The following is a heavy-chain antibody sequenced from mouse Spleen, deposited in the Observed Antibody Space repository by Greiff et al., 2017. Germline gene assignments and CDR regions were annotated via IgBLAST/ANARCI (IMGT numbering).Heavy chain of an antibody. V-gene: IGHV10-1*01. CDR1: GFSFNTYA. CDR3: VREDFLRQYYFDY. CDR2: IRSKSNNYAT. Sequence: EVQRVESGGGLVQPKGSLKLSCAASGFSFNTYAMNWVRQAPGKGLEWVARIRSKSNNYATYYADSVKDRFTISRDDSESMLYLQMNNLKTEDTAMYYCVREDFLRQYYFDYWGQGTTLTVSS. J-gene: IGHJ2*01. D-gene: IGHD1-1*01.